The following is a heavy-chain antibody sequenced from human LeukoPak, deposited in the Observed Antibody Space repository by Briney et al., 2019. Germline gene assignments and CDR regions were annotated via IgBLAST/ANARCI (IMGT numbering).Heavy chain of an antibody. J-gene: IGHJ4*02. CDR1: GFTFDDYA. Sequence: PGGSLRLSCAASGFTFDDYAMHWVRQAPGKGLEWVSGISWNSGSIGYADSVKGRFTISRDNAKNSLYLQMNSLRAEDTALYYCAKDMEWELLAGAFDYWGQGTLVTVSS. CDR2: ISWNSGSI. D-gene: IGHD1-26*01. V-gene: IGHV3-9*01. CDR3: AKDMEWELLAGAFDY.